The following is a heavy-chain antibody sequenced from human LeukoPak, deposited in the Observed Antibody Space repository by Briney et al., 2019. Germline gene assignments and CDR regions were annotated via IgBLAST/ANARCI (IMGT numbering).Heavy chain of an antibody. D-gene: IGHD3-9*01. CDR1: GFTFGDYA. CDR2: ISGSGGST. CDR3: ARDGNILTGYYPEYFQH. J-gene: IGHJ1*01. V-gene: IGHV3-23*01. Sequence: PGGSLRLSCTASGFTFGDYAMSWVRQAPGKGLEWVSAISGSGGSTYYADSVKGRFTISRDNSKNTLYLQMNSLRAEDTAVYYCARDGNILTGYYPEYFQHWGQGTLVTVSS.